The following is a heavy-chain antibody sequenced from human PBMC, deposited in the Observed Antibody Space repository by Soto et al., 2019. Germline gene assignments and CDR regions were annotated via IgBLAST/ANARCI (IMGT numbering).Heavy chain of an antibody. Sequence: SKTLSLTCTVSGGSISSSSYYWGWIRQPPGKGLEWIGSIYYSGSTYYNPSLKSRVTISVDTSKNQFSLKLSSVTAADTAVYYCARHASGYYFDYWGQGTLVTVSS. J-gene: IGHJ4*02. CDR1: GGSISSSSYY. D-gene: IGHD3-10*01. V-gene: IGHV4-39*01. CDR3: ARHASGYYFDY. CDR2: IYYSGST.